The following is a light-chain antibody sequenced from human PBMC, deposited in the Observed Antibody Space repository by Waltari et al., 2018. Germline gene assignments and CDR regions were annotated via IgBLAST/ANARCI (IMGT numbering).Light chain of an antibody. Sequence: DFVMTQSPDSLAVSLGERATINCKSSQSLLYTSNNKNYLAWYQQKPGQPPKLIIVWASSRESGVPDRISGSGSGTDFTLTISALQAEDVAVYYCQQYYDTPFTFGQGTKVEIK. V-gene: IGKV4-1*01. CDR3: QQYYDTPFT. CDR1: QSLLYTSNNKNY. J-gene: IGKJ1*01. CDR2: WAS.